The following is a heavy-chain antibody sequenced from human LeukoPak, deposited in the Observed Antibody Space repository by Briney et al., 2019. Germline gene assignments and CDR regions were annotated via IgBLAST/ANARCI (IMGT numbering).Heavy chain of an antibody. CDR1: GFTFSGYR. V-gene: IGHV3-48*04. D-gene: IGHD2-21*01. Sequence: GGSLRLSCAASGFTFSGYRMNWVRQATGKGLEWISYISNDLSTIHYAASVKGRFTISRDNAKNSLYLQMNSLRAEDTAVYYCASVVDADYWGQGTLVTVSS. CDR3: ASVVDADY. J-gene: IGHJ4*02. CDR2: ISNDLSTI.